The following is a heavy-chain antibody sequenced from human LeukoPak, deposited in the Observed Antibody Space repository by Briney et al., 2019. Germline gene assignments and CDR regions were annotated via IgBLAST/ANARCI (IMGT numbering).Heavy chain of an antibody. D-gene: IGHD3-3*01. CDR3: ARDHRQAITIFGVVIKAVYYYYYMDV. Sequence: HPGGSLRRSCAASGFTFISYAMHWVRQAPGKGLEWVAVISYDGSNKYYADSVKGRFTISRDNSKNTLYLQMNSLRAEDTAVYYCARDHRQAITIFGVVIKAVYYYYYMDVWGKGTTDTVSS. V-gene: IGHV3-30*01. CDR2: ISYDGSNK. CDR1: GFTFISYA. J-gene: IGHJ6*03.